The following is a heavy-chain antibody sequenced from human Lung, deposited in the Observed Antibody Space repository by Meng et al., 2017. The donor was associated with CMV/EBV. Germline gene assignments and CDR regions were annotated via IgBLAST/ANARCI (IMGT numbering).Heavy chain of an antibody. V-gene: IGHV3-48*04. CDR2: ISSGSSTI. CDR3: ARGVGSSGYYPDY. CDR1: GFSFSSYS. D-gene: IGHD3-22*01. J-gene: IGHJ4*02. Sequence: GGSXRLXXVVSGFSFSSYSMNWVRQAPGKGLEWVSYISSGSSTIYYADSVKGRFTISRDNAKNSLYLQMNSLRAEDTAVYYCARGVGSSGYYPDYWGQGTXVTVAS.